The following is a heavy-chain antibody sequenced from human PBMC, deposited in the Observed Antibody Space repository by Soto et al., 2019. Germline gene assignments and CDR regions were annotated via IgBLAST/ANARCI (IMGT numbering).Heavy chain of an antibody. CDR2: IIPIFGTA. J-gene: IGHJ4*02. Sequence: SVTVSCKASGGTFSRHVISWVRQAPGQGLEWMGGIIPIFGTANYAQKFQGRVTITADESTSTAYMELSSLRSEDTAVYYCARINHCSSTSCYQDYWGQGTLVTVSS. CDR1: GGTFSRHV. CDR3: ARINHCSSTSCYQDY. V-gene: IGHV1-69*13. D-gene: IGHD2-2*01.